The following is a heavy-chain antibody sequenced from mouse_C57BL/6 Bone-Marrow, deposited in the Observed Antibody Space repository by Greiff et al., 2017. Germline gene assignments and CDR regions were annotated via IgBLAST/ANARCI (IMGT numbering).Heavy chain of an antibody. CDR3: AREKIYYDCDGFAY. V-gene: IGHV2-2*01. CDR1: GFSLTSYG. Sequence: VQLQESGPGLVQPSQSLSITCTVSGFSLTSYGVHWVRQSPGKGLEWLGVIWSGGSPDYNAAFISRLSISKDNSKSQVFFKMNSLQADDTAIYYCAREKIYYDCDGFAYWGQGTLVTVSA. CDR2: IWSGGSP. J-gene: IGHJ3*01. D-gene: IGHD2-4*01.